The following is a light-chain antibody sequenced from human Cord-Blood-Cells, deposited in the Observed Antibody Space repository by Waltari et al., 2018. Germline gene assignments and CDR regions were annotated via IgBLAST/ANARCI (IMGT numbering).Light chain of an antibody. Sequence: DIQMNQLPSTLSASVGDRVTITCRDSQSISSWLAWYQQKPGKAPKLLIYKESSLESGVPARFSGSGSGTEFTLTISSLQPDDFATYYCQQYNSYHSFGQGTKLEIK. J-gene: IGKJ2*03. V-gene: IGKV1-5*03. CDR3: QQYNSYHS. CDR1: QSISSW. CDR2: KES.